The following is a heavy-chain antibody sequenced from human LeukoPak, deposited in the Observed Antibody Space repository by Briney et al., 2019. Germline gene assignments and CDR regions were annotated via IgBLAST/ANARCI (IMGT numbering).Heavy chain of an antibody. J-gene: IGHJ4*02. CDR2: IKEDDSEI. V-gene: IGHV3-7*01. D-gene: IGHD5-24*01. CDR3: ARLRSLDK. CDR1: GFLFSKYW. Sequence: GESLRLSCAASGFLFSKYWMAWVRQAPGKGLEWVANIKEDDSEIYYVESVKGRFTISRDNAKNSLYLEMSSLRVEDTAVYFCARLRSLDKWGQGTLVTVS.